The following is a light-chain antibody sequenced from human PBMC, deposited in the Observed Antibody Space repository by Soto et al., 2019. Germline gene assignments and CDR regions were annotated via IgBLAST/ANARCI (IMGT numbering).Light chain of an antibody. Sequence: EIVLTQSPATLSLSPGERATLSCRASQSVSSYLAWYQQKPGQAPRLLIYDASNRATGIPARFSGSGSGTDFTLTISSLEPEDFAVYYCQQRSNSRLITFGQGTRLEIK. CDR3: QQRSNSRLIT. CDR1: QSVSSY. J-gene: IGKJ5*01. V-gene: IGKV3-11*01. CDR2: DAS.